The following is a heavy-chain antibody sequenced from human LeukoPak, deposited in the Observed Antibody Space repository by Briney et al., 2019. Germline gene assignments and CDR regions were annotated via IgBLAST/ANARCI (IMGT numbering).Heavy chain of an antibody. D-gene: IGHD2-2*01. CDR3: ARHLSDIVVVPAYSGYDY. Sequence: SETLSLTCTVSGGSISSYYWSWIRQPPGKGLEWIGYIYYSGSTNYNPSLKSRVTISVDTSKNQFSLKLSSVTAADTAVYYCARHLSDIVVVPAYSGYDYWGQGTLVTVSS. CDR2: IYYSGST. J-gene: IGHJ4*02. CDR1: GGSISSYY. V-gene: IGHV4-59*08.